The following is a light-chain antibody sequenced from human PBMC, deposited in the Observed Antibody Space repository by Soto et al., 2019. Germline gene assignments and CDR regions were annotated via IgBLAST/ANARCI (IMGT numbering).Light chain of an antibody. CDR1: SSDVGGYNY. J-gene: IGLJ7*01. Sequence: QSALTQPSSVSGSPGQSVTISCTGTSSDVGGYNYVSWYQQHPGKAPKLMIYDVTKRPSGVPDRFSGSKSGNTASLTISGLQAEDEADYSCCSYAGSNAVFGGGTQLTVL. V-gene: IGLV2-11*01. CDR3: CSYAGSNAV. CDR2: DVT.